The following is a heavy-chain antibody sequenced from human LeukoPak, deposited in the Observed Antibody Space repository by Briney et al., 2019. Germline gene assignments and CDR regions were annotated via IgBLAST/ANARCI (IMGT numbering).Heavy chain of an antibody. CDR3: ARPHDSSGYFDY. Sequence: PGGSLRLSCAASGFTFSSYAMHWVRQAPGKGLEWVAVISYDGSNKYYADSVKGRFTISRDNSKNALYLQMNSLRAEDTAVYYCARPHDSSGYFDYWGLGTLVTVSS. CDR2: ISYDGSNK. V-gene: IGHV3-30-3*01. D-gene: IGHD3-22*01. CDR1: GFTFSSYA. J-gene: IGHJ4*02.